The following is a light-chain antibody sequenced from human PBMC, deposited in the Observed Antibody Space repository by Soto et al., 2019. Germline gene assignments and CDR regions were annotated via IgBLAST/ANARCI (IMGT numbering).Light chain of an antibody. CDR1: QGINNY. Sequence: DIQMTQSPSSLSASVGDRVTITCRASQGINNYLAWYQQKPGKVPKLLIYAASTLHSGVPSRFSGSGSETDFTLTISSLQPEDVATYYCQNYKSAPLTFGGGTKVEIK. CDR3: QNYKSAPLT. J-gene: IGKJ4*01. V-gene: IGKV1-27*01. CDR2: AAS.